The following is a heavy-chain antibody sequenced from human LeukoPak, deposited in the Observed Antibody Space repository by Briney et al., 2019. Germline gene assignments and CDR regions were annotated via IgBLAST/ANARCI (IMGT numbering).Heavy chain of an antibody. J-gene: IGHJ4*02. CDR2: IYYSGST. V-gene: IGHV4-59*01. CDR1: GGSISSYY. D-gene: IGHD3-22*01. Sequence: SETLSLTCTVSGGSISSYYWSCIRQPPGKGLEWIGYIYYSGSTNYNPSLKSRVTISVDTSKNQFSLKLSSVTAADTAVYYCARVGPYYYDSSGYFDYWGQGTLVTVSS. CDR3: ARVGPYYYDSSGYFDY.